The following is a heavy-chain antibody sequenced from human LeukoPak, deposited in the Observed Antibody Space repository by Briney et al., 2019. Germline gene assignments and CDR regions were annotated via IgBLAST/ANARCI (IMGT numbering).Heavy chain of an antibody. CDR1: GDSMINNY. V-gene: IGHV4-4*07. D-gene: IGHD1-26*01. CDR3: ARGVGVYNWFDP. Sequence: SETLSLTCTLSGDSMINNYWACIRQPAGKGPEGIGRIFSSGSPDYNRSLESRVTISVDKSKNQISLKLTSGTAAETAVYYCARGVGVYNWFDPWGQGTLVTVSS. CDR2: IFSSGSP. J-gene: IGHJ5*02.